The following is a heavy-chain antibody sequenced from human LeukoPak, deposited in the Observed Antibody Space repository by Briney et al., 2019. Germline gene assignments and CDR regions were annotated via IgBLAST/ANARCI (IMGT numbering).Heavy chain of an antibody. J-gene: IGHJ4*02. CDR3: ARQMQSHGNFDS. CDR2: LGIAGDT. V-gene: IGHV3-13*01. Sequence: GGSLRLSCAASGFTVSSYAMHWVRQPIGKGLEWVSALGIAGDTFYPGSVKGRFTISRENARNSLYLQMKSLRAEDTAMYYCARQMQSHGNFDSWGQGTLVTVSS. D-gene: IGHD1-26*01. CDR1: GFTVSSYA.